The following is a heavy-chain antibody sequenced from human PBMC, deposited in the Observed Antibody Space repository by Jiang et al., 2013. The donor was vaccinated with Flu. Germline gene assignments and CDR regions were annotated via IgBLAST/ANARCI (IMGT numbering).Heavy chain of an antibody. CDR1: GDSVSSNSAG. Sequence: QTLSLTCVISGDSVSSNSAGWYWFRQSPSRGLEWLGRTYYRSTWLYDYALSVKSRITINPDTSKNQFSLQLKFVTPEDTAVYYCARGTFGVTDSWGQGTLVTVSS. CDR3: ARGTFGVTDS. J-gene: IGHJ5*01. D-gene: IGHD3-10*01. V-gene: IGHV6-1*01. CDR2: TYYRSTWLY.